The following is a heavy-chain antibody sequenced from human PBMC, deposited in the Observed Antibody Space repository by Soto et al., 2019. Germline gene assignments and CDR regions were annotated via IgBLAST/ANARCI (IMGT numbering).Heavy chain of an antibody. J-gene: IGHJ6*02. D-gene: IGHD2-15*01. Sequence: QVQLVQSGAEVKKPGSSVKVSCKASGGTFSSYAISWVRQAPGQGLEWVGGIIPIFGTANYAQKFQGRVTITADESTSTAYMELSSLRSEYTAVYYCARGYCSGGSCYSGYYYYGMDVWGQGTTVTVSS. CDR1: GGTFSSYA. CDR3: ARGYCSGGSCYSGYYYYGMDV. CDR2: IIPIFGTA. V-gene: IGHV1-69*01.